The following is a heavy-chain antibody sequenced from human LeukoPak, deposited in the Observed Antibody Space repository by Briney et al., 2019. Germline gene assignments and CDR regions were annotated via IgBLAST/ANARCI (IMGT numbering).Heavy chain of an antibody. J-gene: IGHJ4*02. CDR3: ARDRSDLWSGPQRH. V-gene: IGHV1-18*01. CDR2: ISTYNGNT. D-gene: IGHD3-3*01. CDR1: GYTFTSYG. Sequence: ASVKVSCKASGYTFTSYGISWVRQAPGQGLEWMGWISTYNGNTNYAQKLQGRVTMTTDTSTSTAYMELRSLRSDDTAVYYCARDRSDLWSGPQRHWGQGTLVTVSS.